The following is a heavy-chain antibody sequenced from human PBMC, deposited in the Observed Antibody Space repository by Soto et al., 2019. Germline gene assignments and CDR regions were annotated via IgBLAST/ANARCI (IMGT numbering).Heavy chain of an antibody. J-gene: IGHJ6*02. CDR3: AIWSNWNPLYYRGMDV. D-gene: IGHD1-20*01. CDR2: IIPLHNTS. Sequence: KVSGGAFTNYSLNWVRHAPGQGLEWLGGIIPLHNTSNYSLKLLGRGSVTADISSNTVYMHLSGLTSDDTATYYCAIWSNWNPLYYRGMDVWGQGTTVTVSS. CDR1: GGAFTNYS. V-gene: IGHV1-69*08.